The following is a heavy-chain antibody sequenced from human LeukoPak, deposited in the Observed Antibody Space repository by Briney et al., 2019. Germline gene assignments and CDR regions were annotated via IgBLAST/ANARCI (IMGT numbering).Heavy chain of an antibody. CDR1: GYSFTSYW. CDR2: IDPSDSYT. J-gene: IGHJ5*02. CDR3: VRALRYSSSWYVNWFDP. D-gene: IGHD6-13*01. V-gene: IGHV5-10-1*01. Sequence: GESLKISCKGSGYSFTSYWISWVRQMPGKGLEWMGRIDPSDSYTNYSPSFQGHVTISADKSISTAYLQWSSLKASDTAMYYCVRALRYSSSWYVNWFDPWGQGTLVTVSS.